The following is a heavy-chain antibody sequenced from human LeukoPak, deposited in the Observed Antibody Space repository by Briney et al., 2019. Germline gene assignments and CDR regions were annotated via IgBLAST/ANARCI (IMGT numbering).Heavy chain of an antibody. V-gene: IGHV3-23*01. CDR2: ISASAAST. Sequence: GGSLRLSCAASGFIFSSYAMSWVRQAPGKGLEWVSAISASAASTYYADSVKGRFTISRDNSKNTPYLQMNSLRAEDTAVYYCAKNSGSFSWFDYWGQGTLVTASS. CDR1: GFIFSSYA. CDR3: AKNSGSFSWFDY. D-gene: IGHD1-26*01. J-gene: IGHJ4*02.